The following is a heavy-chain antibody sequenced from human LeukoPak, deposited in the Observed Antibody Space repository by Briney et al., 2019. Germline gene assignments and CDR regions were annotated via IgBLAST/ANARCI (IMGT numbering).Heavy chain of an antibody. J-gene: IGHJ4*02. CDR3: ARDRGGDYYDSSGYGY. Sequence: PGGSLRLSCAASGFTFSDYYMSWIRQAPGKGLEWVAVISYDGSNKYYADSVKGRFTISRDNSKNTLYLQMNSLRAEDTAVYYCARDRGGDYYDSSGYGYWGQGTLVTVSS. V-gene: IGHV3-30-3*01. CDR1: GFTFSDYY. CDR2: ISYDGSNK. D-gene: IGHD3-22*01.